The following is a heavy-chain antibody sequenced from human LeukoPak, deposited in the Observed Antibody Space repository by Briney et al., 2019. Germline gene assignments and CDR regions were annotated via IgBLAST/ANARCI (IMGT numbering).Heavy chain of an antibody. CDR3: ARMIQLWPYYFDY. CDR2: IRSKAYGGTT. J-gene: IGHJ4*02. D-gene: IGHD5-18*01. CDR1: GFTFGDYA. Sequence: GGSLRLSCTASGFTFGDYAMSWVRQAPGKGLEWVGFIRSKAYGGTTEYAASVKGRFTISRDDSKSIAYLQMNSLRAEDTAVYYCARMIQLWPYYFDYWGQGTLVTVSS. V-gene: IGHV3-49*04.